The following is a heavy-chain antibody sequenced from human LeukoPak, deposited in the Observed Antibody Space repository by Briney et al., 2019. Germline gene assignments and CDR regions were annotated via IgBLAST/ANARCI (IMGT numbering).Heavy chain of an antibody. CDR1: GFTFSSYG. V-gene: IGHV3-30*18. D-gene: IGHD2-2*01. CDR2: ISYDGSNK. J-gene: IGHJ4*02. CDR3: AKSYRIVVVPAATDY. Sequence: GRSLRLSCAASGFTFSSYGMHWVRQAPGKGLEWVAVISYDGSNKYYADSVKGRFTISRDNSKNTLYLQMNSLRVEDTAVYYCAKSYRIVVVPAATDYWGQGTLVTVSS.